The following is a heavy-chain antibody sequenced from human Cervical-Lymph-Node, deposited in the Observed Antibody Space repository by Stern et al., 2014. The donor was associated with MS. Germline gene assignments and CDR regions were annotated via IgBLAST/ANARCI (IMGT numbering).Heavy chain of an antibody. D-gene: IGHD2-2*01. J-gene: IGHJ4*02. CDR3: AREGDVVARYLDY. V-gene: IGHV3-21*01. CDR1: GFSFDGYT. Sequence: EMQLVESGGGLVKPGESLRLSCAASGFSFDGYTMNWVRQAPGRGLEWVFSITLSARYMYYADSVKGRFTISRDNAKNSLYLEMNRLRAEDTAVYFCAREGDVVARYLDYWGQGTLVTVSS. CDR2: ITLSARYM.